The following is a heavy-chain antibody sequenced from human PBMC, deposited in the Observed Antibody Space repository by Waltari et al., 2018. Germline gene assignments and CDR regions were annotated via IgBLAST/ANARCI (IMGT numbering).Heavy chain of an antibody. Sequence: QVQLQQSVPGLVRPSETLSLTCSLSGCSIRDYFWNWIRQSPGNGLEWIGYIYHTGSTKYKPSLKSRVTMSVDTSKSQFSLRLSSVTAADTAVYYCARWDSRGRYFGDWGQGTPVIVSS. V-gene: IGHV4-59*08. D-gene: IGHD3-22*01. CDR3: ARWDSRGRYFGD. J-gene: IGHJ4*02. CDR2: IYHTGST. CDR1: GCSIRDYF.